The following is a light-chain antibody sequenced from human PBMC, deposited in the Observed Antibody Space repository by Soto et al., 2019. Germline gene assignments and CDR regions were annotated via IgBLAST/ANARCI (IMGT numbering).Light chain of an antibody. CDR2: DVS. CDR1: SSDVGGYDY. V-gene: IGLV2-14*03. CDR3: RSYTSSSTLDV. Sequence: QSVLTQPASVSGSPGQSITISCTGTSSDVGGYDYVSWYQQHPGKAPKLMIYDVSSRPSGVSNRFSGSKSGNTASLTISGLQAEDEADYYCRSYTSSSTLDVFGTGTKVPVL. J-gene: IGLJ1*01.